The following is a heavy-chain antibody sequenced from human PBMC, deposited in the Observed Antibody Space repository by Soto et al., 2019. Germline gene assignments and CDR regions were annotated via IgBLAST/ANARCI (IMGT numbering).Heavy chain of an antibody. CDR3: AGVITMVRGLIRFYDGFDI. J-gene: IGHJ3*02. CDR2: TYYSGST. CDR1: GGSVSSGSYY. V-gene: IGHV4-61*01. D-gene: IGHD3-10*01. Sequence: PSETLSLTCTVSGGSVSSGSYYWSWIRQPPGKGLEWIGYTYYSGSTNYNPSLKSRVTISVDTSKNQFSLKLSSVTAADTAVYYSAGVITMVRGLIRFYDGFDIWGQGTMVIVSS.